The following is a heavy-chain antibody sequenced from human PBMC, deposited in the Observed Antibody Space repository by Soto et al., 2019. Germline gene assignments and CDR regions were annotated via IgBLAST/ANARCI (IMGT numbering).Heavy chain of an antibody. D-gene: IGHD3-22*01. Sequence: PGGSLRLSCAASGFTFSSYAMSWVRQAPGKGLEWVSAISGSGGSTYYADSLKGRFTISRDNSKNTLYLQMNSLRAEDTAVYYCAKDYSGGDISGYYGSYYFDYWGQGTLLTVSS. CDR2: ISGSGGST. J-gene: IGHJ4*02. V-gene: IGHV3-23*01. CDR3: AKDYSGGDISGYYGSYYFDY. CDR1: GFTFSSYA.